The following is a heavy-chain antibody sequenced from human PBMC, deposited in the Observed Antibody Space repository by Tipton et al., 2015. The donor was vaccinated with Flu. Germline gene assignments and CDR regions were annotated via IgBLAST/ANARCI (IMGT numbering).Heavy chain of an antibody. CDR3: AREWTSLPVNWFDP. Sequence: TLSLTCTVSGYSISSGYYWGWIRQPPGKGLEWIRSIYHSGSTYYNPSLKSRVTISVDTSKNQFSLKLSSVTAADTAVYYCAREWTSLPVNWFDPWGQGTLVTVSS. J-gene: IGHJ5*02. CDR2: IYHSGST. D-gene: IGHD3/OR15-3a*01. V-gene: IGHV4-38-2*02. CDR1: GYSISSGYY.